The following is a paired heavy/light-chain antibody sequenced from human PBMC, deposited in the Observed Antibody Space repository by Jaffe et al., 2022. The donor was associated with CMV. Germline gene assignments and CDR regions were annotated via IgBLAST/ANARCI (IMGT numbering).Light chain of an antibody. Sequence: NFMLTQPHSVSESPGKTVTISCTRSSGSIASNYVQWYQQRPGSAPTTVIYEDNQRPSGVPDRFSGSIDSSSNSASLTISGLKTEDEADYYCQSYDSSRRGVFGGGTKLTVL. CDR2: EDN. CDR1: SGSIASNY. J-gene: IGLJ2*01. V-gene: IGLV6-57*04. CDR3: QSYDSSRRGV.
Heavy chain of an antibody. CDR2: ISAYNGNT. D-gene: IGHD2-15*01. J-gene: IGHJ4*02. V-gene: IGHV1-18*04. Sequence: QVQLVQSGAEVKKPGASVKVSCKASGYTFTSYGISWVRQAPGQGLEWMGWISAYNGNTNYAQKLQGRVTMTTDTSTSTAYMELRSLRSDDTAVYYCARDSGPRGYCSGGSCYPFWDFDYWGQGTLVTVSS. CDR3: ARDSGPRGYCSGGSCYPFWDFDY. CDR1: GYTFTSYG.